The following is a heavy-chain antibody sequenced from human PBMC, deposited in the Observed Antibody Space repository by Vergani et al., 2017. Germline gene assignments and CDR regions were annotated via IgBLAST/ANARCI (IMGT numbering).Heavy chain of an antibody. Sequence: QVQLQQWGAGLLKPTETLSLTCAVYGGSFSGYYWSWIRQPPGKGLEWIGEINHSGSTNYNRSLKSRVTISVDTSKNQFSLKLSSVTAADTAVYYCARARAAAGTFRARYFDYWGQGTLVTVSS. CDR1: GGSFSGYY. V-gene: IGHV4-34*01. CDR3: ARARAAAGTFRARYFDY. D-gene: IGHD6-13*01. CDR2: INHSGST. J-gene: IGHJ4*02.